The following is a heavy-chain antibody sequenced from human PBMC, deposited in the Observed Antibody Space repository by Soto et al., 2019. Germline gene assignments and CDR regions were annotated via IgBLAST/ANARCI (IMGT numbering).Heavy chain of an antibody. CDR1: GFTFSSYG. CDR3: AKTEGDYYYYMDV. CDR2: ISYDGSNK. V-gene: IGHV3-30*18. Sequence: GGSLRLSCAASGFTFSSYGMHWVRQAPGKGLEWVAVISYDGSNKYYADSVKGRFTISRDNSKNTLYLQMNSLRAEDTAVYYCAKTEGDYYYYMDVWGKGTTVTVSS. J-gene: IGHJ6*03.